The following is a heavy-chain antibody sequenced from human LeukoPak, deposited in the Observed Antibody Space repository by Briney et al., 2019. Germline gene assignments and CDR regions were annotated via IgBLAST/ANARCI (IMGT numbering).Heavy chain of an antibody. CDR2: ISGSGGST. CDR1: GFTFSSYA. CDR3: ARWEENWDDAIDY. D-gene: IGHD1-1*01. Sequence: GGSLRLSCAASGFTFSSYAMSWVRQAPGKGLEWVSAISGSGGSTYYADSVKGRFTISRDNSKNTLYLQMNSLRAEDTAVYYCARWEENWDDAIDYWGQGTLVTVSS. J-gene: IGHJ4*02. V-gene: IGHV3-23*01.